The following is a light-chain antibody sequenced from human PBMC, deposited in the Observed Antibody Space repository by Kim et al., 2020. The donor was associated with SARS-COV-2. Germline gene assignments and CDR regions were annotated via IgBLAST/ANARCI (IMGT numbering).Light chain of an antibody. CDR2: GAS. Sequence: PGESATLSCRASQSVSSNYLAWYQQKPGQAPRLLIYGASSRATGIPDRFSGSGSGTDFTLTISRLEPEDFAVYYCQQYGSSPKLTFGGGTKVDIK. J-gene: IGKJ4*01. V-gene: IGKV3-20*01. CDR3: QQYGSSPKLT. CDR1: QSVSSNY.